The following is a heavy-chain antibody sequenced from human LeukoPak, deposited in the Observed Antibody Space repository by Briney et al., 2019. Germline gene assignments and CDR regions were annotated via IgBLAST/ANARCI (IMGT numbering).Heavy chain of an antibody. V-gene: IGHV3-15*01. J-gene: IGHJ4*02. CDR2: IKTKSDGGTT. CDR3: TTPGVDTYY. CDR1: GFTFNNAW. D-gene: IGHD2-15*01. Sequence: GGSLRLSCAASGFTFNNAWMNWVRQAPGKGLEWVGRIKTKSDGGTTDYAAPVIGRFIISRDDSKNTLFLQMNSLKTDDTAVYYCTTPGVDTYYWGQGTLVTVSS.